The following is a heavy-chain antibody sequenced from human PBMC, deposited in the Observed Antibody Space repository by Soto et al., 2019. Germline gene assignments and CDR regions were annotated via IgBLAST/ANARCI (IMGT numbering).Heavy chain of an antibody. V-gene: IGHV4-59*08. CDR3: ARHIWSVVVTTGIDY. CDR1: GGSIGSYY. CDR2: TYYTGST. J-gene: IGHJ4*02. D-gene: IGHD2-15*01. Sequence: QVQLQESGPGLVKPSETLSLTCTVSGGSIGSYYWSWIRQPPGKGLEWIGHTYYTGSTKYNPSLKSRVTISMDTPKNQFSLKLSSVTAADTAVYYCARHIWSVVVTTGIDYWGQGTLVTVSS.